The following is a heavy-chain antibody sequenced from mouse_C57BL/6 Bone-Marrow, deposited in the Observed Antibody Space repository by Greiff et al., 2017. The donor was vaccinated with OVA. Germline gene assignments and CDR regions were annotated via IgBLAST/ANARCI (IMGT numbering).Heavy chain of an antibody. J-gene: IGHJ1*03. CDR3: ARSYYSNYWYFDV. CDR2: MYPGDGDT. D-gene: IGHD2-5*01. CDR1: GYAFSSSW. V-gene: IGHV1-82*01. Sequence: VQLQESGPELVKPGASVKISCKASGYAFSSSWMNWVKQRPGKGLEWIGRMYPGDGDTNYNGKFKGKATLTADKSSSTAYMQLSSLTSEDSAVYFCARSYYSNYWYFDVWGTGTTVTVSS.